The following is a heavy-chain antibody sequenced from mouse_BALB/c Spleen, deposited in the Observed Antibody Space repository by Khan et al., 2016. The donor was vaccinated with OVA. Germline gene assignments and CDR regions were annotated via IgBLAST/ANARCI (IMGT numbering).Heavy chain of an antibody. J-gene: IGHJ4*01. Sequence: QVQLKESGPGLVAPSQSLSITCTVSGFSLTGYGVNWVRQPPGKGLEWLGMIWGEGSTDYNSALKSRLSISKDNSKRQVFLKMNSQQTDGTARYYCARAYYGNYREAMDYWGQGTSVTVSS. V-gene: IGHV2-6-7*01. CDR3: ARAYYGNYREAMDY. CDR2: IWGEGST. D-gene: IGHD2-10*01. CDR1: GFSLTGYG.